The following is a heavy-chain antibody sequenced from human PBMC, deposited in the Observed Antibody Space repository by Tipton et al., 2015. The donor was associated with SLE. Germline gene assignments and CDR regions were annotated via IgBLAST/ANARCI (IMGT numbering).Heavy chain of an antibody. Sequence: SLRLSCAASGFTFSSYGMHWVRQAPGKGLEWVAVISYDGSNKYYADSVKGRFTISRDNSKNTLYLQMNSLRSDDTAVYYCARDKAGDIVVGSVGSYFDYWGQGTLVTVSS. D-gene: IGHD2-15*01. V-gene: IGHV3-30*03. CDR1: GFTFSSYG. J-gene: IGHJ4*02. CDR2: ISYDGSNK. CDR3: ARDKAGDIVVGSVGSYFDY.